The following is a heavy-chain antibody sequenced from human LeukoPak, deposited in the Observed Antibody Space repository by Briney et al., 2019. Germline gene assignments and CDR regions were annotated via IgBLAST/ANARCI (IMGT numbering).Heavy chain of an antibody. V-gene: IGHV4-4*07. D-gene: IGHD4-17*01. CDR1: GGSISSYY. Sequence: PSETLSLTCTVSGGSISSYYWSWIRQAAGKGLEWIGRIYTSGSTNYNPSLKSRVTMSVDTSKNQFSLKLSSVTAADTAVYYCARVDSYGDYTAYFDYWGQGTLVTVSS. J-gene: IGHJ4*02. CDR2: IYTSGST. CDR3: ARVDSYGDYTAYFDY.